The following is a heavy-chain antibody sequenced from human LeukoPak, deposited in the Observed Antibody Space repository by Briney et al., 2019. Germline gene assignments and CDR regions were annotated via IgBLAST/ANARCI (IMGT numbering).Heavy chain of an antibody. CDR3: AKDFVRYNIQFDY. J-gene: IGHJ4*02. CDR1: GFTFSSYA. Sequence: GGSLRLSCAASGFTFSSYAMSWVRQAPGKGLEWVSAINSGGSTYYADSVKGRFTISRDNSKNTLYLQMNSLRAEDTALYYCAKDFVRYNIQFDYWGQGALVTVSS. CDR2: INSGGST. V-gene: IGHV3-23*01. D-gene: IGHD1-14*01.